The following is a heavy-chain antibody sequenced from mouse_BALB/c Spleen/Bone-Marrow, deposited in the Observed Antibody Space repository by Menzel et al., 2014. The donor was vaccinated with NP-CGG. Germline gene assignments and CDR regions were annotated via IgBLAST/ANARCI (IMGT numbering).Heavy chain of an antibody. D-gene: IGHD2-1*01. J-gene: IGHJ2*01. CDR1: GDSITSGY. CDR2: ISYSGST. V-gene: IGHV3-8*02. CDR3: ARSRDYYGNSLDY. Sequence: EVKVVESGPSLVNPSQTLSLTCSVTGDSITSGYWNWIRKFPGNKLEYMGYISYSGSTYYNPSLKSRISITRDTSKNQYYLQLNSVTTEDTATYYCARSRDYYGNSLDYWGQGTTLTVSS.